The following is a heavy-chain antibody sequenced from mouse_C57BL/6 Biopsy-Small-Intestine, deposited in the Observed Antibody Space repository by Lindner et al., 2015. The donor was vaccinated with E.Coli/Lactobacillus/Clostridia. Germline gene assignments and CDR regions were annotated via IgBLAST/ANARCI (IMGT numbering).Heavy chain of an antibody. D-gene: IGHD3-2*02. J-gene: IGHJ3*01. CDR1: GYTFATFS. CDR3: ANQAFTY. CDR2: IYPGSGNT. V-gene: IGHV1-81*01. Sequence: VQLQESGAELVRPGASVKLSCKASGYTFATFSVSWVKQRTGQGLEWIGKIYPGSGNTHYNEKFKAMATLTADKSSSTAYMELRSLTSEDSAAYYCANQAFTYWGQGTLVTVSA.